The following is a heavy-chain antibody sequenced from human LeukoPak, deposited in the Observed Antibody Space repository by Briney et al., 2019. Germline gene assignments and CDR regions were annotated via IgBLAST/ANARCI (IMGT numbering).Heavy chain of an antibody. CDR2: IISSGSTI. CDR3: ARRSGYAYYYYYMDV. CDR1: GFTFSTYE. D-gene: IGHD5-12*01. Sequence: SLRLSCAASGFTFSTYEMNWVRQTPGKGLEWVSYIISSGSTIYYADSVKGRFTISRDNAKNSLYLQMNSLRAEDTAIYYCARRSGYAYYYYYMDVWGKGTTV. V-gene: IGHV3-48*03. J-gene: IGHJ6*03.